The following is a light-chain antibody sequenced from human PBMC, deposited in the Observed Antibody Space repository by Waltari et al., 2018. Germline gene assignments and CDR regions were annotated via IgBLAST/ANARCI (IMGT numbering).Light chain of an antibody. V-gene: IGLV10-54*04. CDR3: SAWDSDLRGYV. J-gene: IGLJ1*01. CDR2: RNN. CDR1: SNNIGNQG. Sequence: QAGLTQPPSVSKGLRQTATLSCTGNSNNIGNQGAAWLQQHQGQPPKLISYRNNNRPPGISDRFSASRSGNTASLTITGRQPEDEADYYCSAWDSDLRGYVFGTGTKVTVL.